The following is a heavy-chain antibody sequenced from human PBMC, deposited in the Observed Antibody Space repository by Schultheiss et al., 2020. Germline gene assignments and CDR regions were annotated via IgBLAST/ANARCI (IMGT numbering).Heavy chain of an antibody. J-gene: IGHJ5*02. V-gene: IGHV4-34*01. CDR2: INHSGST. D-gene: IGHD5-12*01. Sequence: SETLSLTCAVYGGSFSGYYWSWIRQPPGKGLEWIGEINHSGSTSYNPSLKSRVTISVDRSKNQFSLKLSSVTAADTAVYYCAAYSGNDLGWFDPWGQGTLVTVSS. CDR1: GGSFSGYY. CDR3: AAYSGNDLGWFDP.